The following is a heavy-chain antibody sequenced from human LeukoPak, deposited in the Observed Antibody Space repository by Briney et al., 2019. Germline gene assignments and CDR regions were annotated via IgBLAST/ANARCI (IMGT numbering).Heavy chain of an antibody. J-gene: IGHJ3*02. CDR1: GFTFNTYT. CDR2: ISPGATYT. CDR3: ARVFDI. V-gene: IGHV3-21*01. Sequence: GGSLRLSCAASGFTFNTYTMSWVRQAPGKGLEWASSISPGATYTSYADSVKGRFIISRDDARNSLYLQMNSLRAENTAVYYCARVFDIWGQGTMVSVSS.